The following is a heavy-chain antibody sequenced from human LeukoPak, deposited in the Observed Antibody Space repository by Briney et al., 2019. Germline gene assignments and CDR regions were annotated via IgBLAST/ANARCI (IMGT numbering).Heavy chain of an antibody. D-gene: IGHD6-13*01. Sequence: ASVKVSCKASGYTVTSYYMHWVRQAPGQGLEWMGIINPSGGSTSYAQKFQGRVTMTRDTSTSTVYMELSSLRSEDTAVYYCARDSKYSSSWYGFYYYYGMDVWDQGTTVTVSS. J-gene: IGHJ6*02. CDR1: GYTVTSYY. V-gene: IGHV1-46*01. CDR2: INPSGGST. CDR3: ARDSKYSSSWYGFYYYYGMDV.